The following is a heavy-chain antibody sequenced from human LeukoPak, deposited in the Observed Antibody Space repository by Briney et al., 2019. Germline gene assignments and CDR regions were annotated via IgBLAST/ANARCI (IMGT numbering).Heavy chain of an antibody. J-gene: IGHJ4*02. V-gene: IGHV4-34*01. CDR1: GGSFSGHY. CDR3: ARGFRSGYSFRTYYFDF. Sequence: SETLSLTCAVSGGSFSGHYWTWIRQPPGKGLEWIGEITHSGNTNSNPSLRSRVTMSVDTSKNQFSLKVRSATAADTAFYYCARGFRSGYSFRTYYFDFWGQGTLVTVSS. CDR2: ITHSGNT. D-gene: IGHD5-18*01.